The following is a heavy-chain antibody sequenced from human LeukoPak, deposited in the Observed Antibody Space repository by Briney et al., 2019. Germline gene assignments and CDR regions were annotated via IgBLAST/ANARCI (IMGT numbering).Heavy chain of an antibody. CDR1: GGSLRSYY. J-gene: IGHJ4*02. V-gene: IGHV4-39*07. D-gene: IGHD3-3*02. CDR2: ISYSGST. Sequence: SGTLFLPRPVSGGSLRSYYWGWVPPPPGEGQEWIGSISYSGSTHYNPSLKSRVTVSRDTSKNQFSLKLSSVTAADTAVYYCARINGGIWGQGILVTVSS. CDR3: ARINGGI.